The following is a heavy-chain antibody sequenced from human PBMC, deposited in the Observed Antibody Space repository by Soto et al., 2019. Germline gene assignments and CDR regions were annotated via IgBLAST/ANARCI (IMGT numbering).Heavy chain of an antibody. CDR2: ISASGGTT. D-gene: IGHD1-26*01. J-gene: IGHJ4*02. V-gene: IGHV3-23*01. Sequence: GGSLRLSCAASGFTFSTYDMSWVRQAPGKGLEWVSAISASGGTTYYADSVKGRFTISRDNSKNTLYLQMNSLRADDTAVFYCARRIVGSPRDYWGQGTLVTVSS. CDR3: ARRIVGSPRDY. CDR1: GFTFSTYD.